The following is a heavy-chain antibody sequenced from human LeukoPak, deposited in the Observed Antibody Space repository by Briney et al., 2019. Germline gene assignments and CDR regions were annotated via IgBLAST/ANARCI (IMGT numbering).Heavy chain of an antibody. CDR2: ISGSGGST. J-gene: IGHJ4*02. CDR1: GFTFSSYG. Sequence: GGSLRLSCAASGFTFSSYGMSWVRQAPGKGLEWVSAISGSGGSTYYADSVKGRFTISRDNSKNTLYLQMNSLRAEDTAVYYCAKDRVLRYFDWLLGVFDYWGQGTLVTVSS. V-gene: IGHV3-23*01. D-gene: IGHD3-9*01. CDR3: AKDRVLRYFDWLLGVFDY.